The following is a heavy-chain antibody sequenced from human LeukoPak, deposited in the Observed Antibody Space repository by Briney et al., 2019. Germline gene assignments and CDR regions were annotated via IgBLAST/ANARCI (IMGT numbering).Heavy chain of an antibody. CDR2: ISSSSSYI. D-gene: IGHD2-21*01. V-gene: IGHV3-21*01. CDR3: AREIVGRGPHLFDY. CDR1: GFTFSSYS. J-gene: IGHJ4*02. Sequence: GGSLRLSCAASGFTFSSYSMNWVRQAPGKGLEWVSSISSSSSYIYYADSVKGRFTISRDNAKNSLYLQMNSLRAEDTAAYYCAREIVGRGPHLFDYWGQGTLVTVSS.